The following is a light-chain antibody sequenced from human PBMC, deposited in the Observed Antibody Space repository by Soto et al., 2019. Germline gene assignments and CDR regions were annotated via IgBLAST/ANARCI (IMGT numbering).Light chain of an antibody. V-gene: IGKV3-11*01. CDR1: QSVSSY. CDR3: QQRSNWPIT. CDR2: GAS. Sequence: SPATLSLSPGERATLSCRASQSVSSYLAWYQQKPGQAPRLLIYGASSRATGIPDRFSGSGSGTDFTLTISSLEPEDFAVYYCQQRSNWPITFGQGTRLEIK. J-gene: IGKJ5*01.